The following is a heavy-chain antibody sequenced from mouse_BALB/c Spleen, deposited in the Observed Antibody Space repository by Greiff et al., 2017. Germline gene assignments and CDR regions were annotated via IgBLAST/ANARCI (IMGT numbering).Heavy chain of an antibody. J-gene: IGHJ4*01. CDR3: ARGGYGNSYYYAMDY. D-gene: IGHD2-1*01. V-gene: IGHV5-17*02. CDR2: ISSGSSTI. CDR1: GFTFSSFG. Sequence: EVKVVESGGGLVQPGGSRKLSCAASGFTFSSFGMHWVRQAPEKGLEWVAYISSGSSTIYYADTVKGRFTISRDNPKNTLFLQMTSLRSEDTAMYYCARGGYGNSYYYAMDYWGQGTSVTVSS.